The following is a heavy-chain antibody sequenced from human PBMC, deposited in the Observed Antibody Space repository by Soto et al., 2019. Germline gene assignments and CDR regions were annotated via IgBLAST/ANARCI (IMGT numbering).Heavy chain of an antibody. D-gene: IGHD3-10*01. CDR1: GGSISSGGYS. V-gene: IGHV4-30-2*01. CDR3: ARADNYGSGSYYYDDAFDI. CDR2: IYHSGST. J-gene: IGHJ3*02. Sequence: SETLSLTCAVSGGSISSGGYSWSWIRQPPGKGLEWIGYIYHSGSTYYNPSLKSRVTISVDRSKNQFSLKLSSVTAADTAVYYCARADNYGSGSYYYDDAFDIWGQGTMVTVSS.